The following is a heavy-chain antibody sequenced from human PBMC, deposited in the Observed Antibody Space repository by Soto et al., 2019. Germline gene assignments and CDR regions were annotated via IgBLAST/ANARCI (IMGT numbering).Heavy chain of an antibody. V-gene: IGHV4-59*08. Sequence: SETPSPTLTVSGGSLSSYYWSRIRPPPGKGMEGVGYIYYSGSTNYNPSLKSRVTISVDTSKNQFSLKLSSVTAADTAVYYCATRAADYDFWSGYYSYYYYMDVWGKGTTVTVSS. CDR3: ATRAADYDFWSGYYSYYYYMDV. J-gene: IGHJ6*03. CDR2: IYYSGST. CDR1: GGSLSSYY. D-gene: IGHD3-3*01.